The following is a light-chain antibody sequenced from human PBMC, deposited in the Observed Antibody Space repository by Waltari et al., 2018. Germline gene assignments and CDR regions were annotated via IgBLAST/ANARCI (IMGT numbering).Light chain of an antibody. CDR1: QVVRTN. CDR3: QQYNSWPPYT. V-gene: IGKV3-15*01. Sequence: EIVMTQSPATLSVSPGERATLSCRANQVVRTNLAWYQQKPGQAPRLLIYGASSRATGIPGRFSGSGSGTDFTLTISSLQSEDFAVYYCQQYNSWPPYTFGQGTKLQIK. CDR2: GAS. J-gene: IGKJ2*01.